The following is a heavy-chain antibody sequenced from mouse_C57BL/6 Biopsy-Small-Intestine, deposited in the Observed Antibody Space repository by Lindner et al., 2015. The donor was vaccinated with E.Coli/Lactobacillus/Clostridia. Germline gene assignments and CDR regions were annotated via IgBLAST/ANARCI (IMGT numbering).Heavy chain of an antibody. CDR2: IYPGDGNT. Sequence: VQLQESGPELVKPGASVKISCKASGYAFSTSWMNWVKQRPGRGLEWIGRIYPGDGNTNYNGKFKGKATLIADKSSSTAYMQLSSLTSEDSAVYFCAEGSNYEAYYAMDYWGQGTSVTVSS. V-gene: IGHV1-82*01. CDR3: AEGSNYEAYYAMDY. J-gene: IGHJ4*01. CDR1: GYAFSTSW. D-gene: IGHD2-5*01.